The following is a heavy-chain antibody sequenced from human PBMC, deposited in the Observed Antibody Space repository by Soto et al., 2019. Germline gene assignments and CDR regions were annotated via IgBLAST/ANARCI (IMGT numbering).Heavy chain of an antibody. CDR3: AREIGSGNEASEYYYYGMDV. Sequence: PGGSLRLSCAASGFTFVDYAMHWVRQAPGKGPEWVSGISWNSASNKYYADSVKGRFTISRDNSKNTLYLQMNSLRAEDTAVYYCAREIGSGNEASEYYYYGMDVWGQGTTVTVSS. CDR1: GFTFVDYA. D-gene: IGHD3-10*01. V-gene: IGHV3-9*01. J-gene: IGHJ6*02. CDR2: ISWNSASNK.